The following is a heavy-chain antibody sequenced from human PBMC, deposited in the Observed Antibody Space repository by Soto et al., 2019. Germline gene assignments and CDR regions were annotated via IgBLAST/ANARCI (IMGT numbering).Heavy chain of an antibody. Sequence: QVQLVQSGAEVKKPGSSVKVSCKASGGTFSSYAISWVRQAPGQGLEWMGGVIPIFGTANYAQKFQGRVTITADESTSTAYMELSSLRSEDTAVYYCATIEPYCGGDCHFDYWGQGTLVTVSS. D-gene: IGHD2-21*02. J-gene: IGHJ4*02. V-gene: IGHV1-69*01. CDR3: ATIEPYCGGDCHFDY. CDR2: VIPIFGTA. CDR1: GGTFSSYA.